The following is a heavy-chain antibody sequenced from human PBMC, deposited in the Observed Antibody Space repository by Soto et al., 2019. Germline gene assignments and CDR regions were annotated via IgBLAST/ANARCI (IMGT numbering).Heavy chain of an antibody. CDR2: IYYSGST. D-gene: IGHD6-13*01. V-gene: IGHV4-31*03. J-gene: IGHJ4*02. CDR3: ARGGIAAAAPPDY. Sequence: QVQLQESGPGLVKPSQTLSLTCTVSGGSISSGGYYWSWIRQHPGKGLEWIGYIYYSGSTYYNQSLARRVTISVDTSKNQFSLKLSSVTAADTAVYYCARGGIAAAAPPDYWGQGTLVTVSS. CDR1: GGSISSGGYY.